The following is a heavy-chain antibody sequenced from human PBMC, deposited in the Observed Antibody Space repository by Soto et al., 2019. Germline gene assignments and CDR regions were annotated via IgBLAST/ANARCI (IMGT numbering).Heavy chain of an antibody. V-gene: IGHV3-64*02. CDR3: ARGGPLLYPWGPFVP. J-gene: IGHJ5*02. Sequence: EVQLVESGEGLVQPGGSLRLSCAASGFTFSSYAMHWVRQAPGKGLEYVLGISSNGGSTYYADSVKGRFTISRDNSKNTLYLQMGSLRTEDMAVYYCARGGPLLYPWGPFVPWGQGTLVTVSS. CDR2: ISSNGGST. CDR1: GFTFSSYA. D-gene: IGHD2-8*01.